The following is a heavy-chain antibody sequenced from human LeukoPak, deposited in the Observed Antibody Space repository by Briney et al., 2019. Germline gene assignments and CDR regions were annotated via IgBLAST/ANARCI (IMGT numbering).Heavy chain of an antibody. CDR2: IYYSGST. CDR1: GGSINNYY. V-gene: IGHV4-59*08. CDR3: ARVPGRAPDY. J-gene: IGHJ4*02. Sequence: SETLSLTCSVSGGSINNYYLSWIRQPPGKGLEWIGYIYYSGSTNYSPSLKSRVTISVDTSKNQFSLKLTSVTAADTAVYYCARVPGRAPDYWGQGTLVTVSS. D-gene: IGHD3-10*01.